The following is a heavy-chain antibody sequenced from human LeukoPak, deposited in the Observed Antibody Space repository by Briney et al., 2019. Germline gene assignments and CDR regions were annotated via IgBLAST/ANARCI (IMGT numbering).Heavy chain of an antibody. J-gene: IGHJ6*03. CDR3: AGNRADYGDYYYYYYMDV. CDR2: IYSSGRT. CDR1: GGSISSDSYY. V-gene: IGHV4-39*01. Sequence: PSETLSLTCTVSGGSISSDSYYWGWIRQPPGKGLEWIGSIYSSGRTYYNPSLESRVPISLDTSKKQFYLKLSSVTAADTATFYCAGNRADYGDYYYYYYMDVWGKGTTVTVSS. D-gene: IGHD4-17*01.